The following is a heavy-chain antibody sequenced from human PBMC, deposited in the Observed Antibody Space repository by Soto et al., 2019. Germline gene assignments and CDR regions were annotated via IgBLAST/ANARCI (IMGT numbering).Heavy chain of an antibody. CDR2: IYYSGST. D-gene: IGHD1-1*01. V-gene: IGHV4-59*08. CDR3: ARRYGYSFDY. CDR1: GGSISSYD. Sequence: PSETLSLTCTVSGGSISSYDWSWIRQPPGKGLEWIGYIYYSGSTNYNPSLKSRVTISVDTSKNQFSLKLSYVTAADTAVYYCARRYGYSFDYWGQGTLLTVSS. J-gene: IGHJ4*02.